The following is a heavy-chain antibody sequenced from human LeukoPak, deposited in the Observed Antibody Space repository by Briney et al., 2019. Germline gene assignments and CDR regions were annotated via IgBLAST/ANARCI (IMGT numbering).Heavy chain of an antibody. CDR2: ISSNGGST. D-gene: IGHD6-6*01. CDR3: ARRGSSSPPYYYYYMDV. CDR1: GFTFSSYA. V-gene: IGHV3-64*04. J-gene: IGHJ6*03. Sequence: PGGSLRLSCAASGFTFSSYAMHWVRQAPGKGLEYVSAISSNGGSTYYADSVKGRFTISRDNSKNTLYLQMNSLRAEDTAVYYCARRGSSSPPYYYYYMDVWGKGTTVTVSS.